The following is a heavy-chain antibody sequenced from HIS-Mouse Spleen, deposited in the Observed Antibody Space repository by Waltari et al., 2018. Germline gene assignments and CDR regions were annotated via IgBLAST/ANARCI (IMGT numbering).Heavy chain of an antibody. CDR1: GFTFRSYG. D-gene: IGHD6-13*01. V-gene: IGHV3-30*18. Sequence: QVQLVESGGGVVQPGRSLRLSGAASGFTFRSYGMPWVRQAPGKGLEWVAVISYDGSNKYYADSVKGRFTISRDNSKNTLYLQMNSLRAEDTAVYYCAKDRQQLGFDYWGQGTLVTVSS. J-gene: IGHJ4*02. CDR2: ISYDGSNK. CDR3: AKDRQQLGFDY.